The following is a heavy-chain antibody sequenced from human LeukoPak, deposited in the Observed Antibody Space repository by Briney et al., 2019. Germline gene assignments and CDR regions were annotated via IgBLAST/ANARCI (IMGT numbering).Heavy chain of an antibody. CDR1: GGPFSGHY. J-gene: IGHJ6*03. Sequence: PSEILSLTCAVYGGPFSGHYWTWIRQPPGKGLEWIGEINHSGSTNYNPSLKSRVTISVDTSKNQFSLKVSSVTAADTAVYYCARARTVVTDLGYYYYYYYMDVWGKGTTVTVSS. D-gene: IGHD4-23*01. CDR3: ARARTVVTDLGYYYYYYYMDV. CDR2: INHSGST. V-gene: IGHV4-34*01.